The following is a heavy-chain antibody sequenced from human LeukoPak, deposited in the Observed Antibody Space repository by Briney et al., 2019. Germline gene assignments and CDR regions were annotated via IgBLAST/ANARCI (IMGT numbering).Heavy chain of an antibody. CDR3: ARVKVASTAFDI. CDR2: ISSSSSYI. V-gene: IGHV3-21*01. CDR1: GFTFSSYS. J-gene: IGHJ3*02. Sequence: GGSLRLSCAASGFTFSSYSMNWVRQAPGKELEWVSSISSSSSYIYYADSVKGRFTISRDNAKNSLYLQMNSLRAEDTAVYYCARVKVASTAFDIWGQGTMVTVSS. D-gene: IGHD2-15*01.